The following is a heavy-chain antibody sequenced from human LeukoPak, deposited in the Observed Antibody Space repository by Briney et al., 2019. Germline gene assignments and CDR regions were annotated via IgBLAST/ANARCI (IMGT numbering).Heavy chain of an antibody. Sequence: HPGGSLRLSCAASVFTFSNYWMTWVRQAPGKGLEWVSAISCTGDTTNYAESVQGRFSISRDNAKNTVYLQMNSLRAEDTAVYFCAKGLHFHRDYWGHGTLVSVSS. CDR2: ISCTGDTT. V-gene: IGHV3-23*01. CDR3: AKGLHFHRDY. CDR1: VFTFSNYW. D-gene: IGHD2/OR15-2a*01. J-gene: IGHJ4*01.